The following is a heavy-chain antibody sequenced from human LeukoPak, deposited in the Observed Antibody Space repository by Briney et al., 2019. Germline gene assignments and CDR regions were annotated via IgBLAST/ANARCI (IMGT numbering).Heavy chain of an antibody. J-gene: IGHJ6*02. CDR2: IYYSGST. V-gene: IGHV4-31*03. CDR1: GGSISSGGYY. CDR3: ARGLSYDFDTYYYCGMDV. Sequence: SQTLSLTCTVSGGSISSGGYYWSWIRQHPGKGLEWIGYIYYSGSTYYNPSLKSRVTISVDTSKNQFSLKLSSVTAADTAVYYCARGLSYDFDTYYYCGMDVWGQGTTVTVSS. D-gene: IGHD3-3*01.